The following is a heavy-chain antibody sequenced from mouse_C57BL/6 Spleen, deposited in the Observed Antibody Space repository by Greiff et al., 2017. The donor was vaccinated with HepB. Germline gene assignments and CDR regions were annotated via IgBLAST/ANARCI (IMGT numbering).Heavy chain of an antibody. V-gene: IGHV1-42*01. D-gene: IGHD4-1*01. Sequence: VQLKESGPELVKPGASVKISCKASGYSFTGYYMNWVKQSPEKSLEWIGEINPSTGGTTYNQKFKAKATLTVDKSSSTAYMQLKSLTSEDSAVYYCARFELGLYYFDYWGQGTTLTVSS. CDR3: ARFELGLYYFDY. CDR1: GYSFTGYY. J-gene: IGHJ2*01. CDR2: INPSTGGT.